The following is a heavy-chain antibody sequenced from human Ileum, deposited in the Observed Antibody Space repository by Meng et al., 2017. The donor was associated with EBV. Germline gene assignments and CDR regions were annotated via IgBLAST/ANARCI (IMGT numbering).Heavy chain of an antibody. Sequence: QVHLPEAGPGRVKPSGTLSLTFAVSGASIISSNWWTWVRQTPGKGLEWIGEIYHSGSANYNPSFKSRATISVDKSKNQFSLTLKSVTAADTAVYYCMRDLLILERTEVWGRGTLVTVSS. CDR1: GASIISSNW. D-gene: IGHD3-3*01. V-gene: IGHV4-4*02. CDR2: IYHSGSA. CDR3: MRDLLILERTEV. J-gene: IGHJ2*01.